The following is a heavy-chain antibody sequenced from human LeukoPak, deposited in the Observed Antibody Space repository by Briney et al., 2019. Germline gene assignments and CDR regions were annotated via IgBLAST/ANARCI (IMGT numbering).Heavy chain of an antibody. V-gene: IGHV3-7*01. Sequence: PGGSLRLSCAASGFTFSSYWMSWVRQAPGKGLEWVANLKQDGSEKYYVDSVKGRFTISRDNSKNTLHLQMNSLRAEDTAVYYCARESESYDSSGSTFKYWGQGTLVTVSS. CDR1: GFTFSSYW. D-gene: IGHD3-22*01. J-gene: IGHJ4*02. CDR2: LKQDGSEK. CDR3: ARESESYDSSGSTFKY.